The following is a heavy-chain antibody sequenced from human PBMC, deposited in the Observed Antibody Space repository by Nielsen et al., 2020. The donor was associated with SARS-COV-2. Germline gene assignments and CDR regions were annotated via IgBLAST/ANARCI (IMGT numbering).Heavy chain of an antibody. D-gene: IGHD6-19*01. V-gene: IGHV4-34*01. CDR2: MNHSGNT. CDR3: ARGSDEGLAL. Sequence: SETLSLTCDVGGGSFSGYYWTWIRQPPGKGLEWIGEMNHSGNTKYNPSLKSRVTISMDTSKNQFSLKLTSVTAADTAVYYCARGSDEGLALWGQGTLVTVSS. CDR1: GGSFSGYY. J-gene: IGHJ4*02.